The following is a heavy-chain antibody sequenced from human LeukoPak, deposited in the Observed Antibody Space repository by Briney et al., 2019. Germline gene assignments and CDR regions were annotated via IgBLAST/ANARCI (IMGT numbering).Heavy chain of an antibody. CDR2: IYHSGST. Sequence: SETLSLTCAVSGGSISSGGYSWSWIRQPPGKGLVWIGYIYHSGSTYYNPSLKSRVTISVDRSKNQFSLKLSSVTAADTAAYYCARVRVGSGWYFDYWGQGTLVTVSS. J-gene: IGHJ4*02. V-gene: IGHV4-30-2*01. D-gene: IGHD6-19*01. CDR3: ARVRVGSGWYFDY. CDR1: GGSISSGGYS.